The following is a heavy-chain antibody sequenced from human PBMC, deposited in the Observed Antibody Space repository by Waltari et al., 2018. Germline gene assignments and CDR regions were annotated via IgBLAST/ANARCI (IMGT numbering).Heavy chain of an antibody. V-gene: IGHV3-21*01. Sequence: EVQLVESGGGLVKPGGSLRLSCAASGFTFSSYSLNLVRQAPGKGLEWVSSISSSSSYIYYADSVKGRFTISRDNAKNSLYLQMNSLRAEDTAVYYCARAVGATPFFDYWGQGTLVTVSS. CDR3: ARAVGATPFFDY. CDR1: GFTFSSYS. J-gene: IGHJ4*02. CDR2: ISSSSSYI. D-gene: IGHD1-26*01.